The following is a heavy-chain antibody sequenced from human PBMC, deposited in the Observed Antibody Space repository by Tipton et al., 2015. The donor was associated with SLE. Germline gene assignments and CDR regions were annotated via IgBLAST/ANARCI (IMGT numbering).Heavy chain of an antibody. CDR2: IYYSGST. V-gene: IGHV4-39*01. CDR1: GGSISSSSYY. J-gene: IGHJ4*02. CDR3: ASPNGYSYGY. Sequence: LRLSCTVSGGSISSSSYYWGWIRQPPGKGLEWIGSIYYSGSTYYNPSLKSRVTISVDTSKNQFSLKLSSVTAADTAVYYCASPNGYSYGYWGQGTLVTVSS. D-gene: IGHD5-18*01.